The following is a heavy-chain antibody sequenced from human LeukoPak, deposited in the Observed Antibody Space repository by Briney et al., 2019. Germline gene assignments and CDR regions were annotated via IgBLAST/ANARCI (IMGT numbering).Heavy chain of an antibody. Sequence: GGSLRLSCVASGFTFSNNRMNWARQAPGKWLEWVSTIYSGSDYIYYADSVKGRFTISRDNAKNSLYLQMNSLRAEDTAVYYCARDLPVSGAYHNFDYWGQGTLVTISS. V-gene: IGHV3-21*01. D-gene: IGHD4/OR15-4a*01. CDR1: GFTFSNNR. CDR3: ARDLPVSGAYHNFDY. CDR2: IYSGSDYI. J-gene: IGHJ4*02.